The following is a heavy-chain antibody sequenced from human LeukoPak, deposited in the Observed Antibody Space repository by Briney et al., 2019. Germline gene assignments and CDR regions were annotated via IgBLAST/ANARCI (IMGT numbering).Heavy chain of an antibody. J-gene: IGHJ4*02. CDR2: VSQDGNNK. CDR3: ARILGGDEGADY. D-gene: IGHD1-26*01. Sequence: GGFLRLSCAASEFTFSDYWMTWVRQAPGKGLEWVANVSQDGNNKNYVESVKGRFTISRGNAKNSLYLQMNSLRAEDTAVYYCARILGGDEGADYWGQGTLVTVSS. CDR1: EFTFSDYW. V-gene: IGHV3-7*01.